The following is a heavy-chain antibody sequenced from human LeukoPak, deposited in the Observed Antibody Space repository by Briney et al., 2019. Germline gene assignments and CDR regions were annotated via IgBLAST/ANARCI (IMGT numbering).Heavy chain of an antibody. CDR3: ARRPRDTSGYYLGAFEA. Sequence: PGGSLRLFCEASGFTFSSYAMTWVRQAPERGLEWVSAIGASGADTYYADSVKGRSTISRDNAKNTLYLHMTSLGAEDTAVYFCARRPRDTSGYYLGAFEAWGQGTTVTVSS. CDR2: IGASGADT. CDR1: GFTFSSYA. J-gene: IGHJ3*01. V-gene: IGHV3-23*01. D-gene: IGHD3-22*01.